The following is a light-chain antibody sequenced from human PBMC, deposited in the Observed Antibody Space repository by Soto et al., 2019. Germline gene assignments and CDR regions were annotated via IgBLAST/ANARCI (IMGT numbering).Light chain of an antibody. Sequence: EIVMTQSPATLSVSPGERATLSCSASQSVSSNLAWYQQKPGQAPRLLIYGASTRATGIPARFSGSGSWTEFTLTISSLQSEDFAVYYCQQYNNWPPMYTFGQGTKLEIK. CDR1: QSVSSN. CDR3: QQYNNWPPMYT. J-gene: IGKJ2*01. V-gene: IGKV3-15*01. CDR2: GAS.